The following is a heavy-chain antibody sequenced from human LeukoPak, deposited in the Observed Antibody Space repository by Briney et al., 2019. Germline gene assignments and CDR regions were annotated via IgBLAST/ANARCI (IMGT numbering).Heavy chain of an antibody. CDR1: GGSIRSADYY. D-gene: IGHD5-24*01. CDR2: IYYSGST. Sequence: SQTLSLTCTVSGGSIRSADYYWSWIRQPPGKGLEWIGYIYYSGSTYYSPSLKSRATISVDMSTNQFSLRLTSVTAADTAVYFCARVRRDGYSYLYHYLEYWGRGTLVTVSA. V-gene: IGHV4-30-4*01. CDR3: ARVRRDGYSYLYHYLEY. J-gene: IGHJ4*02.